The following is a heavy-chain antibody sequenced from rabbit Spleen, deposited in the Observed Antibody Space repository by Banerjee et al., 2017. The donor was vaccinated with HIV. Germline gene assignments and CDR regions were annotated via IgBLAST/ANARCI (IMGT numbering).Heavy chain of an antibody. CDR3: ARDLAAWNSGSYAFNL. D-gene: IGHD1-1*01. J-gene: IGHJ4*01. CDR1: GFDFSSDA. Sequence: QEQLVESGGGLVQPGGSLKLSCKVSGFDFSSDAMCWVRQAPGKGPECIACIYNGDDSTYYASWVNGRFTVSKTSSTTVTLQMTSLTGADTATYFCARDLAAWNSGSYAFNLWGPGTLVTVS. CDR2: IYNGDDST. V-gene: IGHV1S47*01.